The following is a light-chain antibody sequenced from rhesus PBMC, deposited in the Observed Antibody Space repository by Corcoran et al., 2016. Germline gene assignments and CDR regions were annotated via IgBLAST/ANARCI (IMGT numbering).Light chain of an antibody. CDR1: QGISSH. CDR3: QHYYSTPLT. J-gene: IGKJ4*01. Sequence: DIQLTQSPSSLSASVRDRVTITCRASQGISSHLAWYQQKSGEAPKLLNYDASNLQSGVPSRFSGSGSWTEFTLTISSLQPEDFATYFCQHYYSTPLTFGGGTKVELK. CDR2: DAS. V-gene: IGKV1-25*02.